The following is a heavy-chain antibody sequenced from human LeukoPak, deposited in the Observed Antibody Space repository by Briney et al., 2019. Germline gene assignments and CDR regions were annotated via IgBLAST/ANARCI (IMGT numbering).Heavy chain of an antibody. CDR2: ISGSGGST. J-gene: IGHJ4*02. CDR3: ARRPRYDIWSIYYNYLDY. V-gene: IGHV3-23*01. Sequence: QSGGSLRLSCAASGFIFSNYVMSWVRQAPGKGLECVSGISGSGGSTYYADSVKGRLTISRDNSKNTLYLQMNSLKGDDTAVYYCARRPRYDIWSIYYNYLDYWGQGTLVTVSS. CDR1: GFIFSNYV. D-gene: IGHD3-3*01.